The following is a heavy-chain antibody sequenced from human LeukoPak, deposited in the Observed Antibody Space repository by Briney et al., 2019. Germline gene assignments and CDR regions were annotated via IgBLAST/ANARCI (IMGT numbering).Heavy chain of an antibody. Sequence: SETLSLTSIVSGGSINSYYWSWIRQPAGKGLEWIGRISTTGNTNYNPSLKSRVTMSVDTSKNLFSLKLNSVTAADTAVYYCARDTWGDTGAFDIWGQGTMVTVSS. CDR3: ARDTWGDTGAFDI. CDR1: GGSINSYY. CDR2: ISTTGNT. V-gene: IGHV4-4*07. J-gene: IGHJ3*02. D-gene: IGHD3-10*01.